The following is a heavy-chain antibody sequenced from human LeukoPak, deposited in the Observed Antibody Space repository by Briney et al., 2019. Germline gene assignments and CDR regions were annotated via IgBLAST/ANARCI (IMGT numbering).Heavy chain of an antibody. Sequence: GGSLRLSCAASGFTFSSYSMNSVRQARGKGLEWVSYISSSSSTIYYADSVKGRFTISRDNAKNSLYLQMNSLRAEDTAVYYCARITVSLDDYWGQGTLVTVSS. CDR2: ISSSSSTI. J-gene: IGHJ4*02. V-gene: IGHV3-48*01. D-gene: IGHD4-17*01. CDR3: ARITVSLDDY. CDR1: GFTFSSYS.